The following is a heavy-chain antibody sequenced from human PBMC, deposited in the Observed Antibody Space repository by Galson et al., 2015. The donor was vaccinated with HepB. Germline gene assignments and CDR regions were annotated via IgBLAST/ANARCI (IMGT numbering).Heavy chain of an antibody. CDR2: ISTYNGNT. CDR1: GYTFTSYG. CDR3: ARGAFVAVVGATQNNWFDP. D-gene: IGHD2-15*01. V-gene: IGHV1-18*01. J-gene: IGHJ5*02. Sequence: SVKVSCKASGYTFTSYGISWVRQAPGQGLEWIGWISTYNGNTYFPQKSQGRVTMTTDTSTSTAYMELRSLRSDDTAVYYCARGAFVAVVGATQNNWFDPWGQGTLVTVSS.